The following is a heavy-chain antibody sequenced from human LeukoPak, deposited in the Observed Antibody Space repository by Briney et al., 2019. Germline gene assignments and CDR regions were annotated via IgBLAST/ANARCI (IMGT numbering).Heavy chain of an antibody. CDR2: IRPNSADT. CDR1: GYNFTAYF. CDR3: ARKWATRKTSEFDY. V-gene: IGHV1-2*02. Sequence: GASVKVSCKASGYNFTAYFIHWLRQAPGQGLEWRGWIRPNSADTEEGQGCQGRVTMTSATSISTAYMELSSLRSDDTVHDYCARKWATRKTSEFDYWGQGALVAASS. J-gene: IGHJ4*02. D-gene: IGHD2-2*01.